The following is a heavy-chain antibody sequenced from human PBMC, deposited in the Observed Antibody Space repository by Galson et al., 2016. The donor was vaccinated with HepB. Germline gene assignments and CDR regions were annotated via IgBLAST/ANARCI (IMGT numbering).Heavy chain of an antibody. V-gene: IGHV3-11*01. D-gene: IGHD6-19*01. CDR3: ARMFHLYSGGWYVRGDGWFDS. CDR2: ISGDGRAI. Sequence: SLRLSCAASGFTFGYYYMSWIRQAPGKGLEWVSYISGDGRAINYADSVKGRFAISRGNAKNSLYLHMNSLTGEDTAVYYCARMFHLYSGGWYVRGDGWFDSWGQGTLVTVSS. J-gene: IGHJ5*01. CDR1: GFTFGYYY.